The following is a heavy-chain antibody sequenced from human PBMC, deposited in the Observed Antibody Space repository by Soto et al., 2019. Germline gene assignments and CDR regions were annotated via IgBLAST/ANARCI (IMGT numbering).Heavy chain of an antibody. D-gene: IGHD2-2*01. CDR3: ARWTSWNRDYYCYYGMDV. Sequence: SETLSLTCAVYGGSFSGYYWSWIRQPPGKGLEWIGEINHSGSTNYNPSLKSRVTISVDTSKNQFSLKLSSVTAADTAVYYCARWTSWNRDYYCYYGMDVWGQGTTVTVSS. V-gene: IGHV4-34*01. CDR2: INHSGST. J-gene: IGHJ6*02. CDR1: GGSFSGYY.